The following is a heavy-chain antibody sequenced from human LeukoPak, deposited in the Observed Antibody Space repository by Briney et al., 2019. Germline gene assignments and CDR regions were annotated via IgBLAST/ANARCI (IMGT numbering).Heavy chain of an antibody. J-gene: IGHJ6*03. D-gene: IGHD6-13*01. CDR3: ARHLGYSSSWVLYYMDV. V-gene: IGHV4-39*01. CDR1: GGSISSSSYY. Sequence: SETLSLTCTVSGGSISSSSYYWGWIRQPPGKGLEWIGSIYYSGSTYYNPSLKSRVTISVDTSKNQFSLKLSSVTAADTAVYYCARHLGYSSSWVLYYMDVWGKGTTVTVSS. CDR2: IYYSGST.